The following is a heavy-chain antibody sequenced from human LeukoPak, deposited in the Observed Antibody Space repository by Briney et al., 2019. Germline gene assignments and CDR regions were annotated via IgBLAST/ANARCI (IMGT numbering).Heavy chain of an antibody. CDR3: ARPPNGAVAALDY. Sequence: GSLRLSSAPPRFTLSSYSMSCGRQALGKGVEWVSSISSSSSYIYYADSVKGRFTISRDKAKNSLYLQMNSLRAKDTAVYYCARPPNGAVAALDYWGQGTLVTVSS. V-gene: IGHV3-21*01. CDR1: RFTLSSYS. J-gene: IGHJ4*02. D-gene: IGHD6-19*01. CDR2: ISSSSSYI.